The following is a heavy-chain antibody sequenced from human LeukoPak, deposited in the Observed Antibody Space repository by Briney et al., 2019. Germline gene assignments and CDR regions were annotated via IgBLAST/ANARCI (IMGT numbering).Heavy chain of an antibody. Sequence: PSETLSLTCAVYGGSFSGYYWSWIRQPPGKGLEWIGEINHSGSTNYNPSLKSRVTISVDTSETQFSLTLGSVTAADTAVYFCARHLVVPATTYYYYYMDVWGKGTTVTVSS. CDR3: ARHLVVPATTYYYYYMDV. D-gene: IGHD2-2*01. V-gene: IGHV4-34*01. CDR2: INHSGST. J-gene: IGHJ6*03. CDR1: GGSFSGYY.